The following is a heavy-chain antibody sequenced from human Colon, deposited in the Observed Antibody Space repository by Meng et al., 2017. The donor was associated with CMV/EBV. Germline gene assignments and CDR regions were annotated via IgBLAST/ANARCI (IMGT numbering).Heavy chain of an antibody. CDR2: PYNSAT. D-gene: IGHD3-22*01. Sequence: CRVTGALVGGRGPQWSRVRQHPGTGLEWIGYPYNSATYYPPSPPTRVSMPVDTSTTRFSLQFTSVPAADTAVYFCAGYYAGRGGQGPWRQGTLVTVSS. CDR3: AGYYAGRGGQGP. J-gene: IGHJ5*02. V-gene: IGHV4-31*03. CDR1: GALVGGRGPQ.